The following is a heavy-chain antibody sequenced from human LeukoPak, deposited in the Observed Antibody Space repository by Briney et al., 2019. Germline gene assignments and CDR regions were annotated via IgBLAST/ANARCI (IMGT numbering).Heavy chain of an antibody. Sequence: PSETLSLTCTVSGGSISSSSYYWGWIRQPPGKGLEWIGSIYYSGSTNYNPSLKSRVAISVDTSKNQFSLKLSSVTAADTAVYYCARASRDYDILTGYYGGDFDYWGQGTLVTVSS. V-gene: IGHV4-39*07. CDR1: GGSISSSSYY. D-gene: IGHD3-9*01. CDR3: ARASRDYDILTGYYGGDFDY. CDR2: IYYSGST. J-gene: IGHJ4*02.